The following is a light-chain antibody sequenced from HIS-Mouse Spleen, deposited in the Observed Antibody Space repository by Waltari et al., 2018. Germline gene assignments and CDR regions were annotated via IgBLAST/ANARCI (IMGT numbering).Light chain of an antibody. V-gene: IGLV2-14*03. Sequence: QSALTQPASVSGSPGQSITISCTGTISDPGRYHYVSWYQQHPGKAPKLMIYDVSNRPSGVSNRFSGSKSGNTASLTISGLQAEDEADYYCSSYTSSSFNVVFGGGTKLTVL. CDR2: DVS. J-gene: IGLJ2*01. CDR1: ISDPGRYHY. CDR3: SSYTSSSFNVV.